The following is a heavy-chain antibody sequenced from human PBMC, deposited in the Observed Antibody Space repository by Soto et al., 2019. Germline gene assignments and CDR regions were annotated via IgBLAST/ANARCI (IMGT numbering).Heavy chain of an antibody. V-gene: IGHV1-69*06. D-gene: IGHD2-21*01. CDR2: IVPAYGKA. CDR1: GGTFRTYG. CDR3: ARSVVVGALYYGMDV. J-gene: IGHJ6*02. Sequence: QVQLEQSGAEVKKAGSSVKVSCKTSGGTFRTYGINWLRQAPGHGLEWMGGIVPAYGKADYAQGFQGRVTNTADKSTSTAYMELSSLRSEDTAVNYCARSVVVGALYYGMDVWGQGTTVSVSS.